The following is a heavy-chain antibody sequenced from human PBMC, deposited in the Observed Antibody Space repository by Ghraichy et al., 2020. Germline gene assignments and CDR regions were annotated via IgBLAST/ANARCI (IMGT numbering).Heavy chain of an antibody. Sequence: GSLRLSCTVSGYSISSGYYWGWIRQPPGKGLEWIGSIYHSGSTYYNPSLKSRVTISVDTSKNQFSLKLSSVTAADTAVYYCAREKEWELPDTYGMDVWGQGTTVTVSS. J-gene: IGHJ6*02. CDR1: GYSISSGYY. D-gene: IGHD1-26*01. CDR3: AREKEWELPDTYGMDV. CDR2: IYHSGST. V-gene: IGHV4-38-2*02.